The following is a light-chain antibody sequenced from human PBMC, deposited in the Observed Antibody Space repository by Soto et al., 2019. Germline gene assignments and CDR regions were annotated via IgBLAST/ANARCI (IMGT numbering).Light chain of an antibody. CDR3: QQYNNWPRT. CDR2: GAS. J-gene: IGKJ1*01. Sequence: EIVMTQSPATLSASPGERATLSCRASQSVSSNLAWYQQKPGQAPRLLIYGASTRATGIPARFSGSGSGTEFTLTISSLQSEDFAVYYCQQYNNWPRTFGQGTNVDI. V-gene: IGKV3-15*01. CDR1: QSVSSN.